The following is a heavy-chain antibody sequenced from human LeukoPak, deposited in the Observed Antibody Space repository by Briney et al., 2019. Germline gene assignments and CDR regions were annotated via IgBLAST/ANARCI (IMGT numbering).Heavy chain of an antibody. CDR3: AILAWGRLDY. CDR1: GYSISSGYY. CDR2: IYQSGST. J-gene: IGHJ4*02. D-gene: IGHD3-3*02. Sequence: PSETLSLTCSVSGYSISSGYYWGWTRQPPGKGLEWIGSIYQSGSTYYNPSLKSRVTISVDTSKNQFSLKLSSVTAADTAVYYCAILAWGRLDYWGQGTLVTVSS. V-gene: IGHV4-38-2*02.